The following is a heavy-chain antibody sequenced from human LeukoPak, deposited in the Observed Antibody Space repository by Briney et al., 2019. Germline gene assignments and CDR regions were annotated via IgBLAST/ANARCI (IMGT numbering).Heavy chain of an antibody. CDR3: AASPLTYGSGSYDYYFDY. CDR2: IIPIFGTA. J-gene: IGHJ4*02. V-gene: IGHV1-69*06. CDR1: GGTFSSYA. D-gene: IGHD3-10*01. Sequence: SVKVSCKASGGTFSSYAISWVRQAPGQGLEWMGGIIPIFGTANYAQKFQGRVTITADKSTSTAYMELSSLRSEDTAVYCCAASPLTYGSGSYDYYFDYWGQGTLVTVSS.